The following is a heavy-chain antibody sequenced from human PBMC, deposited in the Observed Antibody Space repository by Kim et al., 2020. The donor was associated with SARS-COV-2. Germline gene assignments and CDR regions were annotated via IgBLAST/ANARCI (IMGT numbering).Heavy chain of an antibody. D-gene: IGHD6-19*01. CDR1: GDSVSSNSAA. CDR2: TYYRSKWYN. J-gene: IGHJ3*02. Sequence: SQTLSLTCAISGDSVSSNSAAWNWIRQSPSRGLEWLGRTYYRSKWYNDYAVSVKSRITINPDTSKNQFSLQLNSVTPEDTAVYYCPRDLQWLATEPGQAFDIWGQGTMVTVSS. CDR3: PRDLQWLATEPGQAFDI. V-gene: IGHV6-1*01.